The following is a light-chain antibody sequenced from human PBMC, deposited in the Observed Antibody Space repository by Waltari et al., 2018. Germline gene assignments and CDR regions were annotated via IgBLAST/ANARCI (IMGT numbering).Light chain of an antibody. Sequence: EIVFTQSPGTLSLSPGERVPLSCRASQSVSSNYLAWYQQKPGRAPGRLIYGASSRATGIPDRFSGSGSGTDFTLTISSLEPEDFAVYYCQQYGSSPGTFGQGTKVEIK. CDR3: QQYGSSPGT. J-gene: IGKJ1*01. CDR2: GAS. V-gene: IGKV3-20*01. CDR1: QSVSSNY.